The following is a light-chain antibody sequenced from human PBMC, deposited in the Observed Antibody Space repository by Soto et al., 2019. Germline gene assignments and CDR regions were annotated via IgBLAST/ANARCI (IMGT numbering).Light chain of an antibody. CDR2: DAT. V-gene: IGKV3-11*01. J-gene: IGKJ4*01. CDR1: QSISKY. CDR3: QERSHWPSLT. Sequence: VLTQSPATLSLSPGEGASLSCRASQSISKYLAWYQQKPGQAPRLLIYDATNRATGIPARFSGSGYGTDFTLTISSLEHEDFAVYFCQERSHWPSLTFGGGTKVEI.